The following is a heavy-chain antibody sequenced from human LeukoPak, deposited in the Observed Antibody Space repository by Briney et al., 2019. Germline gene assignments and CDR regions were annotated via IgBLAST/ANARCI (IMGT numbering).Heavy chain of an antibody. Sequence: GGSLRLSCAASGFTFSSDGMHWVREAPGKGLGWVAVISYDGSNKYYADSVKGRFTISRDNSKNTLYLQMNSLRAEDTAVYYCAKDAPLYYGMDVWGQGTTVTVSS. V-gene: IGHV3-30*18. CDR1: GFTFSSDG. CDR3: AKDAPLYYGMDV. J-gene: IGHJ6*02. CDR2: ISYDGSNK.